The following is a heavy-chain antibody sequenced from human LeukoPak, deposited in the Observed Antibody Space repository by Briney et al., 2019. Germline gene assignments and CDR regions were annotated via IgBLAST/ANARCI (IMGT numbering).Heavy chain of an antibody. V-gene: IGHV3-53*01. D-gene: IGHD1-26*01. CDR1: GFSVSSND. CDR3: ARDMSGPLDY. Sequence: GGSLRLSCAASGFSVSSNDMNWVRQAPGKGLEWVSVIYSGGSTYYADSVKGRFIISRDNSKNTLFLQINSLRAEDTAVYYCARDMSGPLDYWGQGTLVTVSS. CDR2: IYSGGST. J-gene: IGHJ4*02.